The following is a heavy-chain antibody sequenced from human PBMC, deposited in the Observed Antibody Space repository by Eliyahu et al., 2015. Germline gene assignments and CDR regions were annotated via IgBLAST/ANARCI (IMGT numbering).Heavy chain of an antibody. D-gene: IGHD6-6*01. J-gene: IGHJ3*02. CDR1: GXTXXDYH. Sequence: EVQLVESGGGLVKPGGSLXLSCTAXGXTXXDYHMNWVRQAPGKGLEWVACISRSSSYRYYVDSVEGRFTISRDNAQSSLFLQMDSLRADDTAVYYCAREIYGSSSGAFDIWGQGTMVAVSS. CDR3: AREIYGSSSGAFDI. CDR2: ISRSSSYR. V-gene: IGHV3-21*01.